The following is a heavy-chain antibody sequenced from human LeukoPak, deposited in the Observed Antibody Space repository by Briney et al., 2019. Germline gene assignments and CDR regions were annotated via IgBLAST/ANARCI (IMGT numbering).Heavy chain of an antibody. D-gene: IGHD4-23*01. CDR2: IYSGGST. Sequence: PGGSLRLSCAASGFTFSDYYMSWIRQAPGKGLEWVSVIYSGGSTYYADSVKGRFTISRDNSKNTVFLQMNSLRAEDTAVYYCAKIGGNFNYWGQGTLVTVSP. V-gene: IGHV3-53*01. CDR1: GFTFSDYY. J-gene: IGHJ4*02. CDR3: AKIGGNFNY.